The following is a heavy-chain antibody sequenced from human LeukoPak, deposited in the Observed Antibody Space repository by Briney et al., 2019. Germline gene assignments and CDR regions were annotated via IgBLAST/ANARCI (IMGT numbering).Heavy chain of an antibody. V-gene: IGHV3-21*01. Sequence: GGSLRLSCAASGFTFSSYSMNWVRQAPGKGLEWVSSISSSSSYIYYADSAKGRFTISRDNAKNSLYLQMNSLRAEDTAVYYCARVPLTTVTTDFDYWGQGTLVTVSS. CDR1: GFTFSSYS. D-gene: IGHD4-17*01. CDR3: ARVPLTTVTTDFDY. J-gene: IGHJ4*02. CDR2: ISSSSSYI.